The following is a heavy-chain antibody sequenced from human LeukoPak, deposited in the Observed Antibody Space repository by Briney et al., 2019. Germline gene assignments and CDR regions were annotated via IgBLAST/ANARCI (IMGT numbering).Heavy chain of an antibody. CDR1: GYSISSGYY. CDR3: AREIVAVAGNYYYMDV. D-gene: IGHD6-19*01. V-gene: IGHV4-38-2*02. CDR2: IYHSGST. Sequence: SETLSLTCAVSGYSISSGYYWGWIRQPPGKGLEWIGSIYHSGSTYYNPSLKGRVTISVDTSKNQFSLKLSSVTAADTAVYYCAREIVAVAGNYYYMDVWGKGTTVTVSS. J-gene: IGHJ6*03.